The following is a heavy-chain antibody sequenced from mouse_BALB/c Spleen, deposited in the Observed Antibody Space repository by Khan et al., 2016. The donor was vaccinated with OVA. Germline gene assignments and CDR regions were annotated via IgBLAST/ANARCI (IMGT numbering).Heavy chain of an antibody. CDR3: ARRGLRWDFDY. V-gene: IGHV1-7*01. CDR2: INPSTGYT. J-gene: IGHJ2*01. D-gene: IGHD1-1*01. CDR1: GYTFINYW. Sequence: QVQLKQSGAELAKPGASVKMSCKASGYTFINYWILWVKQRPGQGLECIGYINPSTGYTEYNRNFKDKATLTADKSSSTAYMQLSSLTSEDSAVYYCARRGLRWDFDYWGQGTTLTVSS.